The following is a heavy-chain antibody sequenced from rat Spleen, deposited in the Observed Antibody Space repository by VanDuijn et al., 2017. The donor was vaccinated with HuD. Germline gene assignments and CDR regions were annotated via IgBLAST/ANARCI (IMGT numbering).Heavy chain of an antibody. D-gene: IGHD4-3*01. CDR3: ARAGEFGVDRDWLAY. CDR2: VWYDGDA. V-gene: IGHV2-63*01. J-gene: IGHJ3*01. Sequence: QVQLKESGPGLVQPSETLSLTCTVSGFSLTSYSVSWVRQPSGKGPEWMGKVWYDGDAAYNSTLKSRLSISRDTSKNQVFLKLNSLQIDDTGIYYCARAGEFGVDRDWLAYWGQGTLVTVSS. CDR1: GFSLTSYS.